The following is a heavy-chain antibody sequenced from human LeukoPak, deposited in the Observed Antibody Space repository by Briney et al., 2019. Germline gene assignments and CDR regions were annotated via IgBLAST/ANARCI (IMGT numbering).Heavy chain of an antibody. D-gene: IGHD2-2*02. CDR2: IYTSGST. J-gene: IGHJ5*02. CDR1: GGSISSYY. CDR3: ARDGSVVVPAAILRPCWFDP. V-gene: IGHV4-4*07. Sequence: PSETLSLTCTVSGGSISSYYWSWIRQPAGKGLEWIGRIYTSGSTNYNPSLKSRVTMSVDTSKNQFSLKLSSVTAADTAVYYCARDGSVVVPAAILRPCWFDPWGQGTLATVSS.